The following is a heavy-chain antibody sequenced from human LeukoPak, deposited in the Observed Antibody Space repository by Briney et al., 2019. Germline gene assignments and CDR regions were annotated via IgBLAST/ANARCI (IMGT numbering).Heavy chain of an antibody. V-gene: IGHV4-30-2*01. Sequence: SQTLSLTCTVSGGSISSGGYYWSWIRQPPGKGLEWIGYIYHSGSTYYNPSLKSRVTISVDRSKNQFSLKLSSVTAADTAVYYCARAFGTADYGDYEGAFDIWGQGTMVTVSS. CDR3: ARAFGTADYGDYEGAFDI. CDR2: IYHSGST. J-gene: IGHJ3*02. D-gene: IGHD4-17*01. CDR1: GGSISSGGYY.